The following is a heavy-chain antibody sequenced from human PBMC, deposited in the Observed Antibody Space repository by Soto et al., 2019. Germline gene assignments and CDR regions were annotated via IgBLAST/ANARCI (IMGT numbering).Heavy chain of an antibody. CDR1: GFTFTDYA. Sequence: EEQLVESGGDLVQPGGSLRLSCAASGFTFTDYAMNWVRQAPGQGLEWISYISSTGYTKYYADSVKGRFTISRDSATNSVYLQMSSLRDEDTAVYYCAKGSSVDHWGQGTLVNVFS. CDR2: ISSTGYTK. V-gene: IGHV3-48*02. J-gene: IGHJ4*02. CDR3: AKGSSVDH.